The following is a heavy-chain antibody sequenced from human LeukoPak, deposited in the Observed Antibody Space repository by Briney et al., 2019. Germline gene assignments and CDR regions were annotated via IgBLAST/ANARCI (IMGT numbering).Heavy chain of an antibody. Sequence: SVKVSCKASGYTFTGYYMHWVRQAPGQGLEWMGGIIPIFGTANYAQKFQGRVTITADESTSTAYMELSSLRSEDTAVYYCARGAYYYDSSGYYWGVFDYWGQGTLVTVSS. V-gene: IGHV1-69*13. J-gene: IGHJ4*02. CDR2: IIPIFGTA. CDR1: GYTFTGYY. CDR3: ARGAYYYDSSGYYWGVFDY. D-gene: IGHD3-22*01.